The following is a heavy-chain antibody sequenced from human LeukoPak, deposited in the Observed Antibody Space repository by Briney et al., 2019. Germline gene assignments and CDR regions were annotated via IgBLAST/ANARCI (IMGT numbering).Heavy chain of an antibody. CDR1: GYTFTNYG. V-gene: IGHV1-18*01. CDR2: ISAYNGDT. J-gene: IGHJ4*02. D-gene: IGHD5-18*01. CDR3: ARDLVDTAMWEFDY. Sequence: ASVKVSCKASGYTFTNYGINWVRQAPGQGLEWLGWISAYNGDTKYAQKLQDRVTMTTDTSTSTAYMELRSLRSDDTAVYYCARDLVDTAMWEFDYWGQGTLVTVSS.